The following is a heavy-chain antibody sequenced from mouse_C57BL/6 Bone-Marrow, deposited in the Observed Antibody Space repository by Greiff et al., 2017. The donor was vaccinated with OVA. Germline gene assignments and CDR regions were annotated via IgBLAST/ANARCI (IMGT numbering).Heavy chain of an antibody. J-gene: IGHJ1*03. Sequence: QVQLQQSGAELVRPGASVTLSCKASGYTFTDYEMHWVKQTPVHGLEWIGAIDPETGGTAYNQKFKGKAILTADKSSSTAYLELRSLTSEDSAVCYCTREGGGDYDWYFDVWGTGTTVTVSS. CDR3: TREGGGDYDWYFDV. V-gene: IGHV1-15*01. CDR1: GYTFTDYE. D-gene: IGHD2-4*01. CDR2: IDPETGGT.